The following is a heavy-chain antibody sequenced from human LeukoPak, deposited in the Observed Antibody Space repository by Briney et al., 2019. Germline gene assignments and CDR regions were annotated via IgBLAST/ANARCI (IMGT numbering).Heavy chain of an antibody. Sequence: GRSLRLSCAASGFTFDDYAMHWVRQAPGKGLEWVSGISWNSGSIGYADSVKGRFTISRDNAKNSLYLQMNSLRAEDTALYYCAKGLGSDWGQGTLVTVSS. CDR1: GFTFDDYA. J-gene: IGHJ4*02. CDR3: AKGLGSD. CDR2: ISWNSGSI. D-gene: IGHD6-19*01. V-gene: IGHV3-9*01.